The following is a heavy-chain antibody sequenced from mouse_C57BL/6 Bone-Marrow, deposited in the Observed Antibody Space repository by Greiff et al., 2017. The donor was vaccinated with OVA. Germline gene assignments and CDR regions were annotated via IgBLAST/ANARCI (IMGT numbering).Heavy chain of an antibody. CDR1: GYAFTNYL. V-gene: IGHV1-54*01. Sequence: QVQLKASGAELVRPGTSVKVSCKASGYAFTNYLIEWVKQRPGQGLEWIGVINPGSGGTNYNEKFKGKATLTADKSSSTAYMQLSSLTSEDSAVYFCARHDGYYPSYAMDYWGQGTSVTVSS. CDR3: ARHDGYYPSYAMDY. J-gene: IGHJ4*01. CDR2: INPGSGGT. D-gene: IGHD2-3*01.